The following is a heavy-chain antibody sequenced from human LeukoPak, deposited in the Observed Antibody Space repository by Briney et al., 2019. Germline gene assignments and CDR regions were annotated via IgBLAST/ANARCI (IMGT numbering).Heavy chain of an antibody. CDR1: GFMFSNYW. J-gene: IGHJ4*02. Sequence: GGSLRLSCAASGFMFSNYWMSWVRQAPGKGLEWVANINRDGSEKNYLDSVKGRFTISRDNAKNFVYLQMDNLRAEGTAMYYCARDGASAVAGAVWGQGTPVTVSA. CDR2: INRDGSEK. CDR3: ARDGASAVAGAV. V-gene: IGHV3-7*04. D-gene: IGHD6-19*01.